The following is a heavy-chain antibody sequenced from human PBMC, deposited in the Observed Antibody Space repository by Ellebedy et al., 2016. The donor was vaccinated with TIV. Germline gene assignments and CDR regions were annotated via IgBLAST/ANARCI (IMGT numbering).Heavy chain of an antibody. V-gene: IGHV3-53*04. CDR1: GITFRTYE. CDR3: AREIITMVRGVIIAAAFDY. CDR2: IYSGGST. Sequence: GESLKISCAVSGITFRTYEMCWVRQAPGKGLEWVSVIYSGGSTYYADSVKGRFTISRHNSKNTLYLQMNSLRAEDTAVYYCAREIITMVRGVIIAAAFDYWGQGTLVTVSS. J-gene: IGHJ4*02. D-gene: IGHD3-10*01.